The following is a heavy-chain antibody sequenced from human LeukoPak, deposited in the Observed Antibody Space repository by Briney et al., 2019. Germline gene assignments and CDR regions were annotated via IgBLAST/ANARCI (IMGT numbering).Heavy chain of an antibody. Sequence: SETLSLTCTVSGGSISSSSYYWGWIRQPPGKGLEWIGSIYYSGSTNYNPSLKSRVTISVDTSKNQFSLKLSSVTAADTAVYYCARRSSRPSTMVRGVQWGGHFDYWGQGTLVTVSS. V-gene: IGHV4-39*07. CDR2: IYYSGST. D-gene: IGHD3-10*01. CDR1: GGSISSSSYY. CDR3: ARRSSRPSTMVRGVQWGGHFDY. J-gene: IGHJ4*02.